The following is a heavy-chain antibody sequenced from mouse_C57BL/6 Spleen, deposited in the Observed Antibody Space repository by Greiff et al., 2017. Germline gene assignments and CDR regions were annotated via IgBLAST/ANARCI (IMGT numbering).Heavy chain of an antibody. J-gene: IGHJ4*01. V-gene: IGHV1-50*01. D-gene: IGHD2-4*01. CDR1: GYTFTSYW. CDR2: IDPSDSYT. CDR3: ARGGGLRRPSHMDY. Sequence: QVQLQQPGAELVKPGASVKLSCKASGYTFTSYWMQWVKQRPGQGLEWIGEIDPSDSYTNYNQKFKGKATLTVDTSSSTAYMQLSSLTSEDSAVYDCARGGGLRRPSHMDYWGQGTSVTVSS.